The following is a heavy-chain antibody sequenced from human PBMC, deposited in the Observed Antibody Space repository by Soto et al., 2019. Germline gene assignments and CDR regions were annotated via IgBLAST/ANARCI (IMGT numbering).Heavy chain of an antibody. J-gene: IGHJ4*02. D-gene: IGHD2-15*01. CDR3: DSAPTGGTWPVYFDW. CDR2: INWNGNYI. Sequence: VQLVESGGGLVQPGRSLRLSCTASAFSFGDFAMHWVRQVPGKGLEWVSGINWNGNYIGHADSVKGRFTVSRDNAKNSLYLQMNSLRPEGTAVYSGDSAPTGGTWPVYFDWWGRGTLVTVSS. V-gene: IGHV3-9*01. CDR1: AFSFGDFA.